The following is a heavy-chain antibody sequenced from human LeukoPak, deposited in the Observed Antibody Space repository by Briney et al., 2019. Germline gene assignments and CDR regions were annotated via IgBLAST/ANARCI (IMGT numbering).Heavy chain of an antibody. CDR3: AKWEGVGQSWEIYYMDV. J-gene: IGHJ6*03. Sequence: GGSLRLSCAASGFTFSSYAMSWVRQAPGKGLEWVSAISGSGGSTYYEDSVKGRFTISRDNSKNTLYLQMNSLRAEDTAVYYCAKWEGVGQSWEIYYMDVWGKGTTVTVSS. V-gene: IGHV3-23*01. CDR1: GFTFSSYA. D-gene: IGHD3-3*01. CDR2: ISGSGGST.